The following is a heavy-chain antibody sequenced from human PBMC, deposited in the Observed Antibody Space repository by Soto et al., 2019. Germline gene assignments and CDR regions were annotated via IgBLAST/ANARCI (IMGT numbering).Heavy chain of an antibody. CDR3: ARFQLAAAGTGYYYYGMDV. D-gene: IGHD6-13*01. J-gene: IGHJ6*02. CDR1: GGSISSSNW. CDR2: IYHSGST. V-gene: IGHV4-4*02. Sequence: PSETLSLTCAVSGGSISSSNWWSWVRQPPGKGLEWIGEIYHSGSTNYNPSLKSRVTISVDKSKNQFSLKLSSVTAADTAVYYCARFQLAAAGTGYYYYGMDVWGQGTTVTV.